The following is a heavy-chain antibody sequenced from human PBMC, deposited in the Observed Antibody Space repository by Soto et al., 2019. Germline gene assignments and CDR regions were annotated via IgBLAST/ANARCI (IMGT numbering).Heavy chain of an antibody. Sequence: SETLSLTCTLSGVSISSSNHYWDWIRHPPGKGLEWIGSIFYSGSTYNNPSLESRVTMSVDTSKNQFSLKLNSLTAADTAIYYCARRDYTTGYWFDPWGQGTLVTVS. CDR2: IFYSGST. J-gene: IGHJ5*02. V-gene: IGHV4-39*01. CDR3: ARRDYTTGYWFDP. CDR1: GVSISSSNHY. D-gene: IGHD4-4*01.